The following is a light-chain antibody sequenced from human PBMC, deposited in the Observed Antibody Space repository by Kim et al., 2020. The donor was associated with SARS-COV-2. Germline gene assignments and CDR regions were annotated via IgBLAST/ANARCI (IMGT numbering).Light chain of an antibody. J-gene: IGLJ2*01. Sequence: SSELTQDPAVSVALGQTVKITCQGDSLRTYYASWYQQKPGQAPILVIFGKYNRPSGIPDRFSGSSSGNTASLTITGAPAEDEADYYCNPRERSLNHVIFG. CDR3: NPRERSLNHVI. V-gene: IGLV3-19*01. CDR2: GKY. CDR1: SLRTYY.